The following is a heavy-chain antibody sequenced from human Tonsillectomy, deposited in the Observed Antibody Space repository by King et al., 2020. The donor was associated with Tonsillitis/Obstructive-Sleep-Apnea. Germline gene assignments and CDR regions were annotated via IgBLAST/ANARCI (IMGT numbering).Heavy chain of an antibody. D-gene: IGHD1-26*01. J-gene: IGHJ2*01. Sequence: QLVQSGAEVKKPGESLEISCQGSGYRFTSYWIAWVRQVPGKGLDWMGIIYPGDSDTRYSPSFQGQVTISADKSIATAYLQWGSLRASDTAMYYCARLDNAGSSLLLGGHFDIWGRGTLVTVSS. CDR1: GYRFTSYW. V-gene: IGHV5-51*01. CDR3: ARLDNAGSSLLLGGHFDI. CDR2: IYPGDSDT.